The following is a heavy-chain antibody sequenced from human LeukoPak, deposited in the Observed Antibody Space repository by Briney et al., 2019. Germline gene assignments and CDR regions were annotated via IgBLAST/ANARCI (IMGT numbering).Heavy chain of an antibody. CDR3: AKDLLPSGDQ. D-gene: IGHD3-10*01. J-gene: IGHJ4*02. Sequence: PGRSLRLSCAASGFTFDDYAMHWVRQAPGKGLEWVSGISWNSGSIGYADSVKGRFTISRDSPNNMLYLQLNSLRAEDTARYYCAKDLLPSGDQWGQGTLVTVST. V-gene: IGHV3-9*01. CDR2: ISWNSGSI. CDR1: GFTFDDYA.